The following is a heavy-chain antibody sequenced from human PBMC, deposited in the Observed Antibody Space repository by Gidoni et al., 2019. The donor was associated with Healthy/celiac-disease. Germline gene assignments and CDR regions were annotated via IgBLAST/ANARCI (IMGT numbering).Heavy chain of an antibody. CDR1: GYTFTSYA. D-gene: IGHD1-26*01. Sequence: QVQLVQSGAEVKKPGASVKVSCKASGYTFTSYAMHWVRQAPGQRLEWMGWINAGNGNTKYSQKFQGRVTITRDTSASTAYMELSSLRSEDTAVYYCARGPGSYVPYFDYWGQGTLVTVSS. CDR2: INAGNGNT. V-gene: IGHV1-3*01. CDR3: ARGPGSYVPYFDY. J-gene: IGHJ4*02.